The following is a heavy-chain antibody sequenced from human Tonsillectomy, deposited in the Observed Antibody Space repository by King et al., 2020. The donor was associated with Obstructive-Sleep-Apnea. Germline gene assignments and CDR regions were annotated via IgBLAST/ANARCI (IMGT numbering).Heavy chain of an antibody. D-gene: IGHD3-10*01. V-gene: IGHV3-15*01. CDR2: IKSKTDGGTK. CDR3: TTVWHTWYGGPDF. Sequence: VQLVESGGGLGKPGGSLRLSCAASGFTFNNAWMSWVRQAPWKGLEWVGRIKSKTDGGTKDYAAPVKGRFTNSRDDSKNTLYLQMNSLKTEDTAVYYCTTVWHTWYGGPDFWGQGTLVTVSS. J-gene: IGHJ4*02. CDR1: GFTFNNAW.